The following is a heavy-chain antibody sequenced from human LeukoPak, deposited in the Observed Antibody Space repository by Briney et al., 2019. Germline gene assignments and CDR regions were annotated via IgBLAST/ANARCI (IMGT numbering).Heavy chain of an antibody. CDR1: GYSFTSYW. V-gene: IGHV5-51*01. J-gene: IGHJ3*02. CDR2: IYPGDSDT. D-gene: IGHD2-15*01. CDR3: ARLAGDIVVVVAATGDAFDI. Sequence: PGESLKISCKGSGYSFTSYWIGWVRQMPGKGQEWMGIIYPGDSDTRYSPSFQGQVTISADKSISTAYLQWSSLKASDTAMYYCARLAGDIVVVVAATGDAFDIWGQGTMVTVSS.